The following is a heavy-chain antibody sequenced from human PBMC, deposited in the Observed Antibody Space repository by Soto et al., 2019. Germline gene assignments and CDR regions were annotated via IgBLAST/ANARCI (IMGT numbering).Heavy chain of an antibody. CDR1: GYTFTSYG. CDR2: ISAYNGNT. D-gene: IGHD2-15*01. V-gene: IGHV1-18*01. J-gene: IGHJ5*02. Sequence: ASVKVSCKASGYTFTSYGISWVRQAPGQGLEWMGWISAYNGNTNHAQKLQGRVTMTTDTSTSTAYMELRSLRSDDTASYYCAEDRWLYSSQNWFDPWGQGTLVTVSS. CDR3: AEDRWLYSSQNWFDP.